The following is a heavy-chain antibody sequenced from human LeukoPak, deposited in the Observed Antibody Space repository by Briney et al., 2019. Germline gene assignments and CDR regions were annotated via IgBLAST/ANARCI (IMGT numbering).Heavy chain of an antibody. D-gene: IGHD5-12*01. J-gene: IGHJ4*02. CDR2: ISSSSSYI. V-gene: IGHV3-21*01. Sequence: KPGGSLRLSCAASGFTFSSYSMNWVRQAPGKGLEWVSSISSSSSYIYYADSVKGRFTISRDNAKNSLYLQMNSLRAEDTAVYYCARSSGYVAYFDYWGQGTLVTVSS. CDR3: ARSSGYVAYFDY. CDR1: GFTFSSYS.